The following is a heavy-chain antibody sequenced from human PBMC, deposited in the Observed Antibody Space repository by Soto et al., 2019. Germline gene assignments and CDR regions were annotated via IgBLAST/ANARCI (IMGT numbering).Heavy chain of an antibody. J-gene: IGHJ1*01. D-gene: IGHD2-2*01. V-gene: IGHV1-69*02. Sequence: ASVKVSCKASGGTFSSYTISWVRQAPGQGLEWMGRIIPILGIANYAQKFQGRVTITADKSTSTAYMELSSLRSEDTAVYYCARSPYCSSTSCYRYAEYFQHWGQGTLVTVSS. CDR2: IIPILGIA. CDR1: GGTFSSYT. CDR3: ARSPYCSSTSCYRYAEYFQH.